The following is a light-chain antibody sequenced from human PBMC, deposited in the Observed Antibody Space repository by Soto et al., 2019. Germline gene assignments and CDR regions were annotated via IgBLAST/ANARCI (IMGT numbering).Light chain of an antibody. V-gene: IGKV1-5*03. Sequence: DIQMTQSPSTLSASVGDRVTITCRASQSSSSWLAWYQQKPGKAPKVLIYKASSLESGVPSRFSGSGSGTEFTLTISSLQPDDFATYYCQQSNSYPVTFGGWTEVEIK. J-gene: IGKJ4*01. CDR3: QQSNSYPVT. CDR2: KAS. CDR1: QSSSSW.